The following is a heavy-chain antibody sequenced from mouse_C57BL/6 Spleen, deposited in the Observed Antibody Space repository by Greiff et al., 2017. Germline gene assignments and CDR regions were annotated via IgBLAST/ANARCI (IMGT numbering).Heavy chain of an antibody. Sequence: EVQLQQSGAELVKPGASVKLSCTASGFNIQDYYMHWVKQRTEQGLEWIGRIDPEDGETKSAPKFQGKATITADTSSNTAYLQLSSLTSEDTAVYYCALYYGSSPWYFDVWGTGTTVTVSS. D-gene: IGHD1-1*01. CDR2: IDPEDGET. CDR1: GFNIQDYY. J-gene: IGHJ1*03. CDR3: ALYYGSSPWYFDV. V-gene: IGHV14-2*01.